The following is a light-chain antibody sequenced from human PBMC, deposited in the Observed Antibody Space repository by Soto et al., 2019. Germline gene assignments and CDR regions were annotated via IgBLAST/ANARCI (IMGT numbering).Light chain of an antibody. Sequence: DIVMTQSPDSLAVSLGERATINCKSSQSVLYSSNNKNYLTWYQQKPGQPPKLLIYWASTRESGVPDRFSGSGSWTDFTLTISSLQAEDVAVYFCQQYYITPYTFGQGTKLEIK. CDR2: WAS. CDR3: QQYYITPYT. V-gene: IGKV4-1*01. CDR1: QSVLYSSNNKNY. J-gene: IGKJ2*01.